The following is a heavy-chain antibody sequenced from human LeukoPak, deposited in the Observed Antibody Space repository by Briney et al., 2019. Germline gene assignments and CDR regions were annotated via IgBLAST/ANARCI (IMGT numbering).Heavy chain of an antibody. CDR1: GFTVSSNY. V-gene: IGHV3-66*02. CDR3: ARDPSKHSSSSPGDY. Sequence: GGSPRLSCAASGFTVSSNYMSWVRQAPGKGLEWVSAIYSGGSTYYADSVKGRFTISRDNSKNTLYLQMNSLRAEDTAVYYCARDPSKHSSSSPGDYWGQGTLVTVSS. CDR2: IYSGGST. D-gene: IGHD6-6*01. J-gene: IGHJ4*02.